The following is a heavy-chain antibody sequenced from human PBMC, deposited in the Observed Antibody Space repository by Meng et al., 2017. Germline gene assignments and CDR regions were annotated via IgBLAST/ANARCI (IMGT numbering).Heavy chain of an antibody. J-gene: IGHJ3*02. CDR2: IYYSGST. CDR3: AKRNAVAGGGDAFDI. CDR1: GGSISSYY. V-gene: IGHV4-59*01. D-gene: IGHD6-19*01. Sequence: GSLRLSCTVSGGSISSYYWSWVRQPLGKGLEWIGSIYYSGSTNYNPSLKSRVTISVDTSKNQFSLKLSSVTAADTAVYYCAKRNAVAGGGDAFDIWGQGTMVTVSS.